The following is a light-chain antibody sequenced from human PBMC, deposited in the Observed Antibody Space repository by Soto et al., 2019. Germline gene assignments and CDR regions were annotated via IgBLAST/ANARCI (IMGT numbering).Light chain of an antibody. V-gene: IGKV3-20*01. Sequence: IVLTQSPGTLSLSPGDRATLSCRASQSVTSKLAWYQQNPGQAPRLLISGASTRATGIPESFSGSGSGTDFTRTISSREPDDLALYFCQQYGGSHLTFGLGTRLEIK. CDR1: QSVTSK. CDR2: GAS. J-gene: IGKJ5*01. CDR3: QQYGGSHLT.